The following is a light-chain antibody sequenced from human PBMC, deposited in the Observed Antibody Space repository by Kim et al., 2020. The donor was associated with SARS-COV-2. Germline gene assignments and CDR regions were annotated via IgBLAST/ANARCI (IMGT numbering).Light chain of an antibody. Sequence: DIQMTQSPSSLSASVGDRVTITCRASQDIGQYLAWYQQRPGKGPKSLIYAASTLQSGVPSKFNGSGSGTDFTLTISSLQPEDFATFFCQQYHTYPLSFGGGTKVDIK. CDR3: QQYHTYPLS. V-gene: IGKV1-16*02. CDR2: AAS. J-gene: IGKJ4*01. CDR1: QDIGQY.